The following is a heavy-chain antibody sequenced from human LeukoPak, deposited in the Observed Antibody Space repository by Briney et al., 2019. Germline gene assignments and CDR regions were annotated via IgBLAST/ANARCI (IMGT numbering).Heavy chain of an antibody. Sequence: PSETLSLTCTVSGGSISSYYWSWIRQPAGKGLEWIGRIYTSGSTNYNPSLKSRVTMSVDTSKNQFSLKLSSVTAADTAVYYCARDGFLPQNYDSSGYPRGPYYYYNYGMDVWGQGTTVTVSS. CDR3: ARDGFLPQNYDSSGYPRGPYYYYNYGMDV. CDR2: IYTSGST. V-gene: IGHV4-4*07. D-gene: IGHD3-22*01. J-gene: IGHJ6*02. CDR1: GGSISSYY.